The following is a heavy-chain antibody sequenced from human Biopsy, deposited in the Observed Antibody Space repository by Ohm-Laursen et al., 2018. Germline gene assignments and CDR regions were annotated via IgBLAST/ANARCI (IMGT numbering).Heavy chain of an antibody. Sequence: PSDTLSLTCTVSGDSIRSYYWSWIRQTPEKGLEWIGHVYFTGSTNFNPSLKSRVTISVDTSRVRFSLTLSSVTAADTAIYYCARDRRGDSYMDVWGQGTTVTVSS. D-gene: IGHD2-15*01. CDR3: ARDRRGDSYMDV. V-gene: IGHV4-59*01. CDR2: VYFTGST. CDR1: GDSIRSYY. J-gene: IGHJ6*02.